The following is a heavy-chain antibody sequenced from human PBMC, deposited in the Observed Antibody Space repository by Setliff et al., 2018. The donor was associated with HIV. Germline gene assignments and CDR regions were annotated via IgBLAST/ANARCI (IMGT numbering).Heavy chain of an antibody. V-gene: IGHV3-23*01. CDR1: GFTFSSYA. CDR2: ISGSGGST. Sequence: GGSLRLSCAASGFTFSSYAMSWVRQAPGKGLEWVSAISGSGGSTYYADSVKGRFTISRDNSKDTLYLQMNSLRAEDTALYYCARASVGVWGSYPDRGQGTLVTVSS. D-gene: IGHD3-16*02. J-gene: IGHJ4*02. CDR3: ARASVGVWGSYPD.